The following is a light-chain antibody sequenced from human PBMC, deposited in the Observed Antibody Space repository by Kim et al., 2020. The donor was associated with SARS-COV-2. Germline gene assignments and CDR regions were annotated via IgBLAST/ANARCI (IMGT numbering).Light chain of an antibody. Sequence: GQSKTISCTGSSNDVGGYNYVSWNQQHPGKAPKLMIYDVSNRPSGVSNRFSGSKSGNTASLTISGLQAEDEADYYCSSWTSISTLVFGTGTKVTVL. CDR1: SNDVGGYNY. CDR2: DVS. J-gene: IGLJ1*01. V-gene: IGLV2-14*03. CDR3: SSWTSISTLV.